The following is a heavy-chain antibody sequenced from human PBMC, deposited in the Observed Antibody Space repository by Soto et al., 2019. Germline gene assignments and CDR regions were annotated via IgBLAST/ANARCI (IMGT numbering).Heavy chain of an antibody. CDR2: IEEDGSDK. CDR3: ARASTYYDILTGYYPHGMDV. D-gene: IGHD3-9*01. Sequence: EVQLAESGGGLVQPGGSLRLSCAASGFTFNTFWLSWVRQTPWKGLEWVANIEEDGSDKNYADSVKGRFTISRDNAKNSLYLQMNSLRAEDTAVYYCARASTYYDILTGYYPHGMDVWGQGTTVSVSS. CDR1: GFTFNTFW. V-gene: IGHV3-7*05. J-gene: IGHJ6*02.